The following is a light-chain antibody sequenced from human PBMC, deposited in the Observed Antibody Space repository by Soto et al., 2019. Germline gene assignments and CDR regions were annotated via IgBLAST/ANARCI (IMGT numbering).Light chain of an antibody. CDR1: SSDVGGYKY. CDR2: DVS. J-gene: IGLJ7*01. Sequence: QSALTQPRSVSGSPGQSVTISCTGTSSDVGGYKYVSWYQQHPGKAPKLMIYDVSERPSGVPDRFSASKSANTASLTISELQAEDEADYYCCSYAGSYSYVFGTGTQLTVL. V-gene: IGLV2-11*01. CDR3: CSYAGSYSYV.